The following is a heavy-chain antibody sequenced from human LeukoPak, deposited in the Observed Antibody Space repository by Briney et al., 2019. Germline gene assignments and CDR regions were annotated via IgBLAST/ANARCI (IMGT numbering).Heavy chain of an antibody. CDR3: AKPQETGGYYFDL. V-gene: IGHV3-23*01. Sequence: GGPLRLSCAASGFTFPIYAMRWVRQAPGKGLEWVSSISDSGDTTYYADSVKGRFTISRDNSINTLYLQMHSLRAEDTALYFCAKPQETGGYYFDLWGQGPRLTVSS. CDR2: ISDSGDTT. D-gene: IGHD3-22*01. J-gene: IGHJ4*02. CDR1: GFTFPIYA.